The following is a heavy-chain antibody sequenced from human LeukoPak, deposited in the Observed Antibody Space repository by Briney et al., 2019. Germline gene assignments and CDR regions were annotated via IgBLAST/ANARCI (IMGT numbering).Heavy chain of an antibody. CDR2: ISSSSSYI. V-gene: IGHV3-21*01. Sequence: GGSLRLSCAASGFTFSSYSMNWVRQAPGKGLEWVSSISSSSSYIYYADSVKGRFTISRDNAQNSLYLQMNSLRAEDTAVYYCARFNDYYGSGSYYNSFDYWGQGTLVTVSS. D-gene: IGHD3-10*01. CDR1: GFTFSSYS. CDR3: ARFNDYYGSGSYYNSFDY. J-gene: IGHJ4*02.